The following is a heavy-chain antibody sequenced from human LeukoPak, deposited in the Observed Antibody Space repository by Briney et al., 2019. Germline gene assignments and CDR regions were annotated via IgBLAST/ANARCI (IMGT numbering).Heavy chain of an antibody. CDR1: GYTFTGYY. CDR2: INPNSGGT. V-gene: IGHV1-2*02. J-gene: IGHJ6*03. Sequence: GASVKVSCKASGYTFTGYYMHLVRQAPGQGLEWMGWINPNSGGTNYAQKFQGRVTMTRDTSISTAYMELSRLRSDDTAVYYCAREGAAAGTYYYYYMDVWGKGTTVTVSS. CDR3: AREGAAAGTYYYYYMDV. D-gene: IGHD6-13*01.